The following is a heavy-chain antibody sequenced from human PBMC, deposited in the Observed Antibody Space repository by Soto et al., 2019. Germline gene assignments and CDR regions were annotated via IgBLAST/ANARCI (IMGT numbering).Heavy chain of an antibody. CDR2: ISYDGSNK. Sequence: QVQLVESGGGVVQPGRSLRLSCAASGFTFSSYGMHWVRQAPGKGLEWVAVISYDGSNKYYADSVKGRFTISRDNSKNPLYLQMNRLRAEDTAVYYCAKDLVGGWQQAGMDVWGQGTTVTVSS. J-gene: IGHJ6*02. CDR1: GFTFSSYG. CDR3: AKDLVGGWQQAGMDV. V-gene: IGHV3-30*18. D-gene: IGHD6-13*01.